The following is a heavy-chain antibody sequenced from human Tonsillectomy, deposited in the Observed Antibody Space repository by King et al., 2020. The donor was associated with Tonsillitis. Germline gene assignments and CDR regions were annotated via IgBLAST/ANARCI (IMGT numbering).Heavy chain of an antibody. V-gene: IGHV4-30-2*01. CDR2: IYEGGNT. CDR3: TKSSAEGYDAFDI. CDR1: GVSISSGGYS. D-gene: IGHD3-22*01. J-gene: IGHJ3*02. Sequence: QLQESGSGLVKPSQTLSLTCAVSGVSISSGGYSWSWIRQPPGKGLEWIGDIYEGGNTDYNPSLKSRVTISVDRSKNQFSLRLSSVTAADTAVYYCTKSSAEGYDAFDIWGQGTMVTVSS.